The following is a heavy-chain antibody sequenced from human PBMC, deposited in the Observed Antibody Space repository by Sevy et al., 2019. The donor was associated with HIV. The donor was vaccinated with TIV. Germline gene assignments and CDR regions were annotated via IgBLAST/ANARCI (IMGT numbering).Heavy chain of an antibody. CDR3: ARDSGSYYNYYDY. D-gene: IGHD1-26*01. Sequence: ASVKVSCKGSGGTFSSYALSWVRQAPGQGLEWMGRIIPMFGTVNYAQKFQGRVTISADESTSTVFLELSSLRSEDTAVYYCARDSGSYYNYYDYWGQGTLVTVSS. CDR1: GGTFSSYA. J-gene: IGHJ4*02. V-gene: IGHV1-69*13. CDR2: IIPMFGTV.